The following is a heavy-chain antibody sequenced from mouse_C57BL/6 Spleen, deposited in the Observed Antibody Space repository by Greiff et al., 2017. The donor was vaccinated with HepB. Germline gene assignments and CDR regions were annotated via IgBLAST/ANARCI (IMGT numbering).Heavy chain of an antibody. CDR3: ARDDDGGGFAY. CDR2: ISDGGSYT. Sequence: DVKLVESGGGLVKPGGSLKLSCAASGFTFSSYAMSWVRQTPEKRLEWVATISDGGSYTYYPDNVKGRFTISRDNAKNNLYLQMSHLKSEDTAMYYCARDDDGGGFAYWGQGTLVTVSA. CDR1: GFTFSSYA. J-gene: IGHJ3*01. D-gene: IGHD2-3*01. V-gene: IGHV5-4*01.